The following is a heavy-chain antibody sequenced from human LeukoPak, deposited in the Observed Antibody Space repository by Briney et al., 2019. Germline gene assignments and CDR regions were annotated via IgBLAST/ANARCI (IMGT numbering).Heavy chain of an antibody. J-gene: IGHJ5*02. CDR3: ARDSRPYYGSGTHWFDP. V-gene: IGHV4-59*01. CDR2: IDYSGNT. D-gene: IGHD3-10*01. Sequence: SETLSLTCTVAGGSFSSNSWSWIRQPPGKGLVWIGYIDYSGNTTYNPSLKSRVPMSVDTSKDQFSLKLSSVTAADPAVYYRARDSRPYYGSGTHWFDPWGQGTLVTVSS. CDR1: GGSFSSNS.